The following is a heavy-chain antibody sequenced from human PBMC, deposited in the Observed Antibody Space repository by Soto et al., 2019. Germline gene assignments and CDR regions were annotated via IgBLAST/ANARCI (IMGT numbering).Heavy chain of an antibody. V-gene: IGHV3-30*18. J-gene: IGHJ6*02. CDR1: GFTFSSYG. CDR3: AKDRETTTRDLYYYYYAMDV. Sequence: QVQLVESGGGVVQPGRSLRLSCAASGFTFSSYGMHWVRQAPGKGLEWLAIISYDGSNKYYAGSAKGRFTISRDNSKSTLYLHMNSLRPEDTAGYHCAKDRETTTRDLYYYYYAMDVWGQGTTVTVSS. D-gene: IGHD1-26*01. CDR2: ISYDGSNK.